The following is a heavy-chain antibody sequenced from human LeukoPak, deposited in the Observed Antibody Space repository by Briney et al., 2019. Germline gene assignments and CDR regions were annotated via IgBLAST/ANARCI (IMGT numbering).Heavy chain of an antibody. CDR3: ARAKRGYAED. Sequence: SETLSLTCTVSGGSISSGGYYWSWIRQHPGKGLEWIGYIYYSGSTYYNPSLKSRVTISVDTSKNQFSLKLSSVTAADTAVYYCARAKRGYAEDWGQGTLVTVSS. CDR2: IYYSGST. V-gene: IGHV4-31*03. J-gene: IGHJ4*02. D-gene: IGHD2-2*01. CDR1: GGSISSGGYY.